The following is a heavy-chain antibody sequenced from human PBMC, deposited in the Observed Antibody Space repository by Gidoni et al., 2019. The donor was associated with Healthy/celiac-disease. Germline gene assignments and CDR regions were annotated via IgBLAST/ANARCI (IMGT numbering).Heavy chain of an antibody. CDR2: IGTAGDT. J-gene: IGHJ2*01. D-gene: IGHD5-18*01. Sequence: EVQLVESGGGLVQPGGSLRLSCAASGFTFSSYDMHWVRQATGKGLECVSAIGTAGDTYYPGSVKGRFTISRENAKNSLYLQMNSLRAGDTAVYYCARAGRGYSYGYNWYFDLWGRGTLVTVSS. V-gene: IGHV3-13*04. CDR1: GFTFSSYD. CDR3: ARAGRGYSYGYNWYFDL.